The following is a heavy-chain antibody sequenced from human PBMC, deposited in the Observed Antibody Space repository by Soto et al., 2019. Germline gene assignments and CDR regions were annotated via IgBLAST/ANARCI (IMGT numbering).Heavy chain of an antibody. J-gene: IGHJ4*02. D-gene: IGHD3-3*01. V-gene: IGHV1-2*03. Sequence: GASVKVSCKASGYTFTGYYMHWVLQAPGQGLEWMGWINPNSGGTNYAQKFQGRVTMTRDTSISTAYMELSRLRSDDTAVYYCARASTIFGVVIPFDYWGQGTLVTVSS. CDR1: GYTFTGYY. CDR2: INPNSGGT. CDR3: ARASTIFGVVIPFDY.